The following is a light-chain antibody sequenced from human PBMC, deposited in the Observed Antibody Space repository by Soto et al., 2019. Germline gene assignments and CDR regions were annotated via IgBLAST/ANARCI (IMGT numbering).Light chain of an antibody. CDR3: QQYYSTPLT. J-gene: IGKJ4*01. V-gene: IGKV4-1*01. Sequence: DIVMTQSPASLAVSLGERATINCKSSQSVLYSSNNKNYLVWYQQKPGQPPKLLLYWASTRESGVPDRFSGSGSGTDFTLTISSLQAEDVAVYYCQQYYSTPLTFGGGTKVEIK. CDR2: WAS. CDR1: QSVLYSSNNKNY.